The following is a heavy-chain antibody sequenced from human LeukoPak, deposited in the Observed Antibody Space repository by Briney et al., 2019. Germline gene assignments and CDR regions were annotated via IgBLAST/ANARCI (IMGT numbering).Heavy chain of an antibody. CDR3: ATVVGYYYGSGSYYKYFDY. D-gene: IGHD3-10*01. Sequence: ASVKVSCKVSGYTLTELSMHWVRQAPGKGLEWMGGFDPEDGETIYAQKFQGRVTMTEDTSTDTAYMELSSLRSEDTAVYYCATVVGYYYGSGSYYKYFDYWGQGTLVTVSS. V-gene: IGHV1-24*01. CDR2: FDPEDGET. CDR1: GYTLTELS. J-gene: IGHJ4*02.